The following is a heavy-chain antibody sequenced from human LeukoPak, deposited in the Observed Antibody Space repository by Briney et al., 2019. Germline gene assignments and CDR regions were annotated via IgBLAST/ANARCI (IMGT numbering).Heavy chain of an antibody. D-gene: IGHD1-1*01. CDR1: GFTFSTSW. J-gene: IGHJ4*02. CDR3: AKRKGDY. V-gene: IGHV3-7*03. Sequence: GGSLRLSCAASGFTFSTSWMSWVRQVPGKGLEWVANIKKDGSETYYVDSVKGRFTISRDNAKNSLYLQMNSLRAEDTAVYYCAKRKGDYWGQGTLVTVSS. CDR2: IKKDGSET.